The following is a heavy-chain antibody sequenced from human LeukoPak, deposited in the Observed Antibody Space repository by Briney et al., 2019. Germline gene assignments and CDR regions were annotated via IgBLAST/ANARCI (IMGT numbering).Heavy chain of an antibody. CDR2: INPNSGGT. D-gene: IGHD6-19*01. CDR1: GYTFTGHY. CDR3: ARDPSIAVAFDY. V-gene: IGHV1-2*02. J-gene: IGHJ4*02. Sequence: ASVKVSCKASGYTFTGHYMHWVRQAPGQGLEWMGWINPNSGGTNYAQKFQGRVTMTRDTSISTAYMELSRLRSDDTAVYYCARDPSIAVAFDYWGQGTLVTVSS.